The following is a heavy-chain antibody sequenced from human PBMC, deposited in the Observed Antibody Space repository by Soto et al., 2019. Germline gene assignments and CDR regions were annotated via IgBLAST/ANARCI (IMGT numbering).Heavy chain of an antibody. D-gene: IGHD3-22*01. Sequence: GGSLRLSCAASGFTFSSYAVSWVRQAPGKGLEWVSAISGSGGSTYYADSVKGRFTISRDNSKNTLYLQMNSLRAEDTAVYYCAKWNYYDSSGFMDYWGQGTLVTVSS. CDR3: AKWNYYDSSGFMDY. CDR2: ISGSGGST. J-gene: IGHJ4*02. CDR1: GFTFSSYA. V-gene: IGHV3-23*01.